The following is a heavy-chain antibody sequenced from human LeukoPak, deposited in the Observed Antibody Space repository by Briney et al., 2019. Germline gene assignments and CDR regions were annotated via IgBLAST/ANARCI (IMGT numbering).Heavy chain of an antibody. J-gene: IGHJ3*02. CDR3: VRGYYYDSSAPFDI. CDR1: GYTFTGYY. Sequence: ASVKVSCKASGYTFTGYYMHWVRQAPGQGLEWMGWINPNSGGSNYAQKFQGRVTMTRDTSISTAYMELSRLRSDDTAVYYCVRGYYYDSSAPFDIWGQGTMVTVSS. CDR2: INPNSGGS. D-gene: IGHD3-22*01. V-gene: IGHV1-2*02.